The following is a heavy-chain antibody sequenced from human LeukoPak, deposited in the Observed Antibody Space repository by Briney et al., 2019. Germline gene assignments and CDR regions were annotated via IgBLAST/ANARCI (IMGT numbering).Heavy chain of an antibody. J-gene: IGHJ4*02. CDR3: AKGVVGATDGYYFDY. Sequence: GGSLRLSCVASGFTFSSYAMSWVRQAPGKGLEWVSAISGSGGSTYYADSVKGRFTISRDNSKNTLYLQMNSLRAEDTAVYYCAKGVVGATDGYYFDYWGQGTLVTVSS. CDR1: GFTFSSYA. V-gene: IGHV3-23*01. CDR2: ISGSGGST. D-gene: IGHD1-26*01.